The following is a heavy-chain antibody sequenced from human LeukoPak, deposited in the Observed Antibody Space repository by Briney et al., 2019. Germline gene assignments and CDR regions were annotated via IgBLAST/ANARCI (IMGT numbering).Heavy chain of an antibody. J-gene: IGHJ3*02. Sequence: ASVKVSCKASGYTFTGYYMHWVRQAPGQGLEWMGWINPNSGGTNYAQKFQGWVTMTRDTSISTAYMELSRLRSDDTAVYYCARVRSSWLLGNDAFDIWGQGTMVTVSS. V-gene: IGHV1-2*04. D-gene: IGHD6-13*01. CDR2: INPNSGGT. CDR1: GYTFTGYY. CDR3: ARVRSSWLLGNDAFDI.